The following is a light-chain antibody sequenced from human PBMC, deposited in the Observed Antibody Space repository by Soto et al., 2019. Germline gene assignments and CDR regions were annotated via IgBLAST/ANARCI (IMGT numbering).Light chain of an antibody. Sequence: QSVLTQPPSVSGAPGQRGTTSCTGSSSNIGAGYDVHWYQQLPGTAPKLLIYGNSNRPSGVPDRFSGFKSGTSASLAITGLQAGDEADYYCQSYDSSLSGVVFGGGTQLTVL. CDR1: SSNIGAGYD. J-gene: IGLJ2*01. CDR3: QSYDSSLSGVV. V-gene: IGLV1-40*01. CDR2: GNS.